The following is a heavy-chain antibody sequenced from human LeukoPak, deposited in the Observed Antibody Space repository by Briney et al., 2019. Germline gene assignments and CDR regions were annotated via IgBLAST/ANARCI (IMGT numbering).Heavy chain of an antibody. Sequence: GGSLRLSCAASGFTVSSNYMSWVRQAPGKGLEWVSVIYSGGSTYYADSVKGRFTISRDNSKNTLYLQMNSLRAEDTAVYYCAKTGIAAMYYFDYWGQGTLVTVSS. CDR2: IYSGGST. V-gene: IGHV3-66*01. J-gene: IGHJ4*02. CDR3: AKTGIAAMYYFDY. D-gene: IGHD6-13*01. CDR1: GFTVSSNY.